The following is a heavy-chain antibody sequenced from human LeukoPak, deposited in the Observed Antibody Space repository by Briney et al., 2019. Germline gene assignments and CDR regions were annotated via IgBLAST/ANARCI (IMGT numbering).Heavy chain of an antibody. CDR1: GFTFSSYA. J-gene: IGHJ4*02. CDR3: ARGVYGDYDY. V-gene: IGHV3-23*01. Sequence: HSGGSLRLSCAASGFTFSSYAMSWVRQAPGKGLEWVSAIRVSGGSTYYADSVKGRLTISRDNSKNTLYLQMDSLRAGDTAVYYCARGVYGDYDYWGQGALVTVSS. CDR2: IRVSGGST. D-gene: IGHD4-17*01.